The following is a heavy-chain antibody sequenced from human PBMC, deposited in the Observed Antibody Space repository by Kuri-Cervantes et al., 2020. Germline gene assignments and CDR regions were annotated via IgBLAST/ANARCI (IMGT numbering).Heavy chain of an antibody. Sequence: LSLTCAASGFTFSSYAMHWVRQAPGKGLEWVAVISYDGSNKYYADSVKGRFTISRDNSKNTLYLQMNSLRAEDTAVYYCAKAGGGIAALDYWGQGTLVTVSS. D-gene: IGHD6-25*01. J-gene: IGHJ4*02. V-gene: IGHV3-30-3*01. CDR1: GFTFSSYA. CDR3: AKAGGGIAALDY. CDR2: ISYDGSNK.